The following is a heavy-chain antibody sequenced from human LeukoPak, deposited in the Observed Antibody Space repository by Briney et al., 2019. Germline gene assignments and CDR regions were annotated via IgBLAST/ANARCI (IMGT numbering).Heavy chain of an antibody. CDR3: AREWIAPGWELPPVDY. J-gene: IGHJ4*02. D-gene: IGHD1-26*01. Sequence: GASVKVSCKASGYTFTSYAMHWVRQAPGQRLEWMGWINAGNGNTKYSQKFQGRVTITRDTSASTAYMELSSLRSEDTAVYYCAREWIAPGWELPPVDYWGQGTLVTVSS. CDR1: GYTFTSYA. V-gene: IGHV1-3*01. CDR2: INAGNGNT.